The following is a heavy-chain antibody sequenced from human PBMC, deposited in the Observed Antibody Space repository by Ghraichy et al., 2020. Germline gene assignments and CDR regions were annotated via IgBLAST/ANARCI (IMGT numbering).Heavy chain of an antibody. V-gene: IGHV3-48*03. D-gene: IGHD1-26*01. CDR3: STRSGSYFRSDY. CDR1: GFTFSSYE. J-gene: IGHJ4*02. Sequence: GGSLRLSCAASGFTFSSYEMNWVRQAPGKGLEWVSYISSSGSTIYYADSVKGRFTISRDNAKNSLYLQMNSLRAEDTAVYYCSTRSGSYFRSDYWGQGTLVTVSS. CDR2: ISSSGSTI.